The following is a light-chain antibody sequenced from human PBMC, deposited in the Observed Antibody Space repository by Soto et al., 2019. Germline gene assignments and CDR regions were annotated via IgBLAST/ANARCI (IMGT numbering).Light chain of an antibody. CDR2: KAS. CDR1: QGINSD. Sequence: IQLTQSPSSLSASVGDRVDITCRASQGINSDLAWYQQKPGKAPKLLIYKASTLESGVPSNFSGSGSGTEFTLTISSLQPDDFATYYCQQYNDYSTWTFGQGTKVDIK. V-gene: IGKV1-5*03. J-gene: IGKJ1*01. CDR3: QQYNDYSTWT.